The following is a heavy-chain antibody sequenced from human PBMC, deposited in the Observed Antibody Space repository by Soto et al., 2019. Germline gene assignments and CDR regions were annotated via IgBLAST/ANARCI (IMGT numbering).Heavy chain of an antibody. V-gene: IGHV3-30-3*01. D-gene: IGHD6-6*01. CDR1: GFTFSSYA. CDR2: ISYDGSNK. J-gene: IGHJ4*02. CDR3: ARGGSSSSQAPLVRN. Sequence: PXGSLRLSCSAAGFTFSSYAMHWGRQAPGKGLEWVAVISYDGSNKYYADSVKGRFTISRDNSKNTLYLQMNSLRAEDTAVYYCARGGSSSSQAPLVRNWGQGTLVTVSS.